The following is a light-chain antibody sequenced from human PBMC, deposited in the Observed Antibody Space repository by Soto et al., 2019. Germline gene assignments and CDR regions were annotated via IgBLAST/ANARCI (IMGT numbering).Light chain of an antibody. CDR2: DVS. J-gene: IGKJ1*01. Sequence: DIQMTQSPSTLSASVGDRVTITCRASQSISSWLAWYQQKPGKAPKLLIYDVSTLESGVPSRFSGSGSGTEFTLTISSLQPEDFATYYCQQYNSYSTFGQGTKVEIK. CDR3: QQYNSYST. V-gene: IGKV1-5*01. CDR1: QSISSW.